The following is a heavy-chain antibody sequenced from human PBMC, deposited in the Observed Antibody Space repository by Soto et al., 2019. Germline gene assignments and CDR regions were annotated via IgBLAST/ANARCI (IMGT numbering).Heavy chain of an antibody. V-gene: IGHV6-1*01. CDR3: ARAISRITMIVVAPDAFDI. CDR2: TYYRSRWYN. CDR1: GDSVSSNSAA. D-gene: IGHD3-22*01. Sequence: PSQTLSLTCAISGDSVSSNSAAWNWIRQAPSRGLEWWGRTYYRSRWYNDYAVSVKSRITINPDTSKNQFSLQLNSVTPEDTAVYYCARAISRITMIVVAPDAFDIWGQGTMVTVSS. J-gene: IGHJ3*02.